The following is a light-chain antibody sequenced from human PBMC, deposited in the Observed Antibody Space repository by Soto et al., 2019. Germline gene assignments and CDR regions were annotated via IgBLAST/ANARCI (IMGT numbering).Light chain of an antibody. J-gene: IGKJ4*01. V-gene: IGKV4-1*01. Sequence: DIVMTQSPDSLTVSLGERATINCRSSQSVLYSSNNKNYLAWYQHKPGQPPKLLIYWASTRESGVPDRFSGSGSGTDFTLTISSLQAEDVAVYSCQQYYRTPITFGGGTKVDIK. CDR1: QSVLYSSNNKNY. CDR3: QQYYRTPIT. CDR2: WAS.